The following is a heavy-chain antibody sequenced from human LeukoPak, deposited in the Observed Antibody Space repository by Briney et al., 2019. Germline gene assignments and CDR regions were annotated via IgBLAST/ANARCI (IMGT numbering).Heavy chain of an antibody. CDR3: AKATVAGSY. D-gene: IGHD6-19*01. Sequence: GGSLRLSCAASGFSFSNYGMHWVRQAPGKGLEYVSSISSNGGSTYYASSVKGRFTISRDNSKNTLYLQMNSLRAEDTAVYYCAKATVAGSYWGQGTLVTVSS. J-gene: IGHJ4*02. CDR1: GFSFSNYG. V-gene: IGHV3-64*04. CDR2: ISSNGGST.